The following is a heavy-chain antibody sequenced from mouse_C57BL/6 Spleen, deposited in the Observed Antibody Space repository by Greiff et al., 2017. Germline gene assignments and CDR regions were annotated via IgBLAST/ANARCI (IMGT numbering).Heavy chain of an antibody. D-gene: IGHD1-1*01. CDR1: GFSLTSYG. CDR2: IWRGGST. V-gene: IGHV2-5*01. Sequence: QVQLKESGPGLVQPSQSLSITCTVSGFSLTSYGVHWVRQSPGKGLEWLGVIWRGGSTDYNAAFMSRLSITKDNSKSQVFLKMNSLQAEDTAIYYCAKSLTTVVADYAMDYWGQGTSVTVSS. J-gene: IGHJ4*01. CDR3: AKSLTTVVADYAMDY.